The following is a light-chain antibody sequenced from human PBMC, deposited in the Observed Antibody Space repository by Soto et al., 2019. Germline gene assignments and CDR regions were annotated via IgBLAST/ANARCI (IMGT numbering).Light chain of an antibody. J-gene: IGKJ2*01. V-gene: IGKV3-11*01. CDR3: EQRSNWPPYT. Sequence: EIVLTQSPATLSLSPGERATLSCRASQSVSSYLAWYQQKPGQAPRLLIYDASNRAAGIPARFSGSGSGTDFTLTIISLEPEDFAVYYCEQRSNWPPYTLGQGNKLEIK. CDR1: QSVSSY. CDR2: DAS.